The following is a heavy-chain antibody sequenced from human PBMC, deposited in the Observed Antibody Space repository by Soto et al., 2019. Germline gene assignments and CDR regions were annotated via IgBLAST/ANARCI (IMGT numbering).Heavy chain of an antibody. J-gene: IGHJ4*02. CDR3: AKDGDSYYYGSGNYFDY. V-gene: IGHV3-23*01. CDR2: ISGSGGST. Sequence: PGGSLRLSCAASGFTFSSYAMSWVRQAPGKGLEWVSAISGSGGSTYYADSVKGRFTISRDNSKNTLYLQMNSLRAEDTAVYYCAKDGDSYYYGSGNYFDYWGQGTLVTVSS. D-gene: IGHD3-10*01. CDR1: GFTFSSYA.